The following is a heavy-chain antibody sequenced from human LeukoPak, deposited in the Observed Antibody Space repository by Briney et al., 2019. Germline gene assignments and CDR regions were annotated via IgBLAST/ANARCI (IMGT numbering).Heavy chain of an antibody. D-gene: IGHD6-19*01. CDR3: ARVISVAGTNFAALGH. V-gene: IGHV1-2*02. J-gene: IGHJ4*02. CDR2: IKSNSGDT. Sequence: ASVKVSCETSGYTFTGYYLHWVRQAPGQGLEWMGWIKSNSGDTSYAQKFQGRVTMTRDTSISTAYMELSTLRSDDTAVYFCARVISVAGTNFAALGHWGQGTLVTVSS. CDR1: GYTFTGYY.